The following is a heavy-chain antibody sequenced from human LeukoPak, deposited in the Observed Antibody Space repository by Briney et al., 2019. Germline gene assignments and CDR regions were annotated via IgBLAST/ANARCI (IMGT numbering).Heavy chain of an antibody. CDR3: ANFHDY. V-gene: IGHV3-30*18. CDR1: GFTFSSYG. Sequence: PGGSLRLSCAASGFTFSSYGMHWVRQAPGKGLEWVAVISYDGSNKYYADSVKGRSTISRDNSKNTLYLQMNSLRAEDTAVYYCANFHDYWGQGTLVTVSS. CDR2: ISYDGSNK. J-gene: IGHJ4*02.